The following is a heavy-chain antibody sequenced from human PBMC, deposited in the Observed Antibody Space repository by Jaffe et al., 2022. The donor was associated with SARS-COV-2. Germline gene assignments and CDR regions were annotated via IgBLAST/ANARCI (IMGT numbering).Heavy chain of an antibody. D-gene: IGHD2-2*01. CDR2: IYPGDSDT. V-gene: IGHV5-51*01. CDR1: GYSFTSYW. CDR3: ARHQASSTSLYYYYGMDV. Sequence: EVQLVQSGAEVKKPGESLKISCKGSGYSFTSYWIGWVRQMPGKGLEWMGIIYPGDSDTRYSPSFQGQVTISADKSISTAYLQWSSLKASDTAMYYCARHQASSTSLYYYYGMDVWGQGTTVTVSS. J-gene: IGHJ6*02.